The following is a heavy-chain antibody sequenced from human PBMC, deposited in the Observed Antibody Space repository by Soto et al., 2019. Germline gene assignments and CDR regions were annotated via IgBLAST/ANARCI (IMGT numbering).Heavy chain of an antibody. V-gene: IGHV4-31*03. CDR1: GGSISSGGYY. CDR3: ARMVTLQPTYYGMDV. D-gene: IGHD4-4*01. Sequence: SETLSLTCTVSGGSISSGGYYWSWIRQHPGKGLEWIGYIYYSGSTYYNPSLKSRVTISVDTSKNQFSLKLSSVTAADTAVYYCARMVTLQPTYYGMDVWGQGTTVTVSS. J-gene: IGHJ6*02. CDR2: IYYSGST.